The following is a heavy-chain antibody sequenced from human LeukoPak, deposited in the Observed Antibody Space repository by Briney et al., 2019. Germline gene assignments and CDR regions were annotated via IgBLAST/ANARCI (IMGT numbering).Heavy chain of an antibody. CDR1: GFTFSSYA. V-gene: IGHV3-23*01. Sequence: GGSLRLSCAASGFTFSSYAMSWVRQAPGKGLEWVSAISGSGGSTYYADSVKGRFTISRDNSKNTLYLQMNSLRAEDTAVYYCAKCSGGSCYHLPFDYWGQGTLVTVSS. J-gene: IGHJ4*02. CDR3: AKCSGGSCYHLPFDY. CDR2: ISGSGGST. D-gene: IGHD2-15*01.